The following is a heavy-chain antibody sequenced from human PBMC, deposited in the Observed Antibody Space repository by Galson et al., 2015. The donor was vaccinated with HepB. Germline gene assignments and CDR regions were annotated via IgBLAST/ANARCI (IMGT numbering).Heavy chain of an antibody. CDR3: ASSSEAVVYRGIVNWFDP. D-gene: IGHD2-8*02. CDR1: GYTFTSYG. V-gene: IGHV1-18*04. Sequence: SVKVSCKASGYTFTSYGISWVRQAPGQGLEWMGWISAYNGNTNYAQKFQGRVTITADKSTSTAYMELSSLRSEDTAVYYCASSSEAVVYRGIVNWFDPWGQGTLVTVSS. CDR2: ISAYNGNT. J-gene: IGHJ5*02.